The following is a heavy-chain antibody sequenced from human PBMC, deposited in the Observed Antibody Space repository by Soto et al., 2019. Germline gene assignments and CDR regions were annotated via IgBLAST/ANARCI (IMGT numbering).Heavy chain of an antibody. CDR2: IKEDGSQK. Sequence: EVQLVESGGGLVQPGGSLRLSCAASGFSFSMYWMSWVRQAPGKGLEWVANIKEDGSQKYYVDSVKGGFTISRDNAKNSLYLQMNSLRAEDTAVYYCARHQVGYRVTDYWGQGTLVTVSS. CDR1: GFSFSMYW. J-gene: IGHJ4*02. CDR3: ARHQVGYRVTDY. D-gene: IGHD1-26*01. V-gene: IGHV3-7*01.